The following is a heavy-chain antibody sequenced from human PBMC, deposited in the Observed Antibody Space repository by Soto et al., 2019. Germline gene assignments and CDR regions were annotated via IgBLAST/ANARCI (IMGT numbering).Heavy chain of an antibody. Sequence: TGGSLRLSCVASGFTFSNYNMNWVRQAPGKGLEWVSHISGSSIYIHYADSVRGRFTISRDNAKNSVYLQMDSLRVEDTAVYYCAREGALKPFSSWGQGALVTVS. CDR1: GFTFSNYN. V-gene: IGHV3-21*01. J-gene: IGHJ5*02. CDR3: AREGALKPFSS. CDR2: ISGSSIYI.